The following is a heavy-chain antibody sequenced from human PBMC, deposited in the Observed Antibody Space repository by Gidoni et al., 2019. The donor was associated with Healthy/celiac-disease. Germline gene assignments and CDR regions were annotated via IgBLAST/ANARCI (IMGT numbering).Heavy chain of an antibody. Sequence: QVQLVESGGGVVQPGRSLRLSCAASGFTFSRSGLHWVRQAPGKGLEGVAVISYDGSNKYYADSVRGRFTISRDNSKNTLYLQMNSLRAEDTAVYYCAKDPGWAAAGDYYYYGMDVWGQGTTVTVSS. CDR1: GFTFSRSG. CDR2: ISYDGSNK. V-gene: IGHV3-30*18. CDR3: AKDPGWAAAGDYYYYGMDV. J-gene: IGHJ6*02. D-gene: IGHD6-13*01.